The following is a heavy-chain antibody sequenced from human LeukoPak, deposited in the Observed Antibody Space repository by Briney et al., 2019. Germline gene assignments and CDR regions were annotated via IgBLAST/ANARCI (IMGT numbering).Heavy chain of an antibody. J-gene: IGHJ4*02. V-gene: IGHV4-59*11. CDR2: IYYSGST. CDR3: ATNRGPISDYFDY. Sequence: SETLSLTCTVSGGSISSHYWSWIRQPPGKGLEWIGYIYYSGSTNYNPSLKSRVTISVDTSKNQFSLKLSSVTAADTAVYYCATNRGPISDYFDYWGQGTLVTVSS. CDR1: GGSISSHY. D-gene: IGHD1-14*01.